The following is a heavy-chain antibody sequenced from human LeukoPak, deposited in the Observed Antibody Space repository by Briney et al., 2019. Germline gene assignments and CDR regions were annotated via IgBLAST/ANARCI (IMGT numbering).Heavy chain of an antibody. D-gene: IGHD3-10*01. V-gene: IGHV1-3*01. CDR3: ARFGSGSYWNFDY. J-gene: IGHJ4*02. Sequence: GASVKVSCKASGYTFTSYAMHWVRQAPGRRLEWMGWINAGNGNTKYSQKFQGRVTITRDTSASTAYMELSSLRSEDTAVYYCARFGSGSYWNFDYWGQGTLVTVSS. CDR1: GYTFTSYA. CDR2: INAGNGNT.